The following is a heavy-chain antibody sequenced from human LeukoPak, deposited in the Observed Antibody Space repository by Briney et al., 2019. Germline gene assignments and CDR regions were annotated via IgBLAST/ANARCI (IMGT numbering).Heavy chain of an antibody. CDR3: ARDYIAYDPLDY. J-gene: IGHJ4*02. CDR1: GFTFSTYD. Sequence: PGGSLRLSCAASGFTFSTYDMNWVRQPPGRGREWVSSISRRSSSIYYADSVKGRFTISRDNAKNSLYLQMNSLRAEDTAVYWCARDYIAYDPLDYWGQGTLVTVSS. CDR2: ISRRSSSI. V-gene: IGHV3-21*01. D-gene: IGHD2-15*01.